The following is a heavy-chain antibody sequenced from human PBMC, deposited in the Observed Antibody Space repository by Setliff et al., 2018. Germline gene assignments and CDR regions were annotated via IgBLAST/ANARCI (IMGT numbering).Heavy chain of an antibody. Sequence: GGSLRLSCAASGFTFSNAWMTWVRQAPGKGLEWVGRIKNKVDGETTDYAAPVKGRFTISRDSSKDTLYLQMTSLKTEDTGVYYCSTVAAYTGRNIGSRGTDAFHLWGQGTMVTVSS. J-gene: IGHJ3*01. D-gene: IGHD3-16*01. CDR1: GFTFSNAW. CDR2: IKNKVDGETT. CDR3: STVAAYTGRNIGSRGTDAFHL. V-gene: IGHV3-15*01.